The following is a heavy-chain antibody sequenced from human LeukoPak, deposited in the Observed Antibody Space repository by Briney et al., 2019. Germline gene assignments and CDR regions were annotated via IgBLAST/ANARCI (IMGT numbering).Heavy chain of an antibody. J-gene: IGHJ4*02. CDR2: INLYSGGT. D-gene: IGHD3-16*02. CDR3: AHIAVWGSYRPLSHFDY. Sequence: ASVKVSCKASGYTFTAYYMYWVRQAPGQGLEWMGWINLYSGGTHYAQKFQDRVTMTRDTSISTAYMDLSRLTSDDTAVYYCAHIAVWGSYRPLSHFDYWGQGTLVTVSS. CDR1: GYTFTAYY. V-gene: IGHV1-2*02.